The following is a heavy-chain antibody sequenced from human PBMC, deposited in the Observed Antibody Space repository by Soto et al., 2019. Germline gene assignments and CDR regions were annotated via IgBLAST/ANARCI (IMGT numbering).Heavy chain of an antibody. CDR1: GFTFSSYS. Sequence: GGSLRLSCAASGFTFSSYSMNWVRQAPGKGLEWVSSISSSSSYIYYADSVKGRFTISRDNAKNSLYLQMNSLRAEDTAVYYCARAVATMIDLGYWGQGTLVTVSS. J-gene: IGHJ4*02. CDR3: ARAVATMIDLGY. CDR2: ISSSSSYI. V-gene: IGHV3-21*01. D-gene: IGHD3-22*01.